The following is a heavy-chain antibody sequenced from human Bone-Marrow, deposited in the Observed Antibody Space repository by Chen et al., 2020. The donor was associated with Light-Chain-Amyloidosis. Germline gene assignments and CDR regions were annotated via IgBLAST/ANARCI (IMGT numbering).Heavy chain of an antibody. CDR3: ARRRDGYNFDY. CDR2: IYPDDSDA. J-gene: IGHJ4*02. CDR1: GYTFPNYW. Sequence: EVKLEQSGPEVKKPGESLKISCKGSGYTFPNYWIGWVRQMPGKGLEWMGVIYPDDSDARYSPSFEGQVAISADKSITPSSLHWSSLPASDTAMYYCARRRDGYNFDYWGQGTLVTVSS. D-gene: IGHD5-12*01. V-gene: IGHV5-51*01.